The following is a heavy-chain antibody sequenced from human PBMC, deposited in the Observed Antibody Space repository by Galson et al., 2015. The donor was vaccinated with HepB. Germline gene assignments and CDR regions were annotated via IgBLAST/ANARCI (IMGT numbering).Heavy chain of an antibody. CDR2: INAGNGNT. CDR3: ARGPPTRYSNFYYYYYMDV. D-gene: IGHD4-11*01. V-gene: IGHV1-3*01. J-gene: IGHJ6*03. Sequence: SVKVSCKASGYTFTSYAMHWVRQAPGQRLEWMGWINAGNGNTKYSQKFQGRVTITRDTSASTAYMELSSLRSEDTAVYYCARGPPTRYSNFYYYYYMDVWGKGTTVTVSS. CDR1: GYTFTSYA.